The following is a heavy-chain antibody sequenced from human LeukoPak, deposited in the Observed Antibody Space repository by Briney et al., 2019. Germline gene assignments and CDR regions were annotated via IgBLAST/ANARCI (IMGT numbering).Heavy chain of an antibody. CDR2: IYYSGST. CDR1: GGSISSYY. CDR3: ASWGHYYGSGSYIN. D-gene: IGHD3-10*01. J-gene: IGHJ4*02. Sequence: SETLSLTCTVSGGSISSYYWSWIRQPPGKGLEWIGYIYYSGSTHYNPSLKSRVTISVDTSKNQFSLKLSSVTAADTAVYYCASWGHYYGSGSYINWGQGTLVTVSS. V-gene: IGHV4-59*01.